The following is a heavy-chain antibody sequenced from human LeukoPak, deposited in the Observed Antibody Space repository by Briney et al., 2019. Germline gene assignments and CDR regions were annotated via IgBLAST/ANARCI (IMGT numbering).Heavy chain of an antibody. CDR2: IKTKTDGETT. J-gene: IGHJ4*02. V-gene: IGHV3-15*05. CDR1: GFTFSNAW. Sequence: GGSLRLSCAASGFTFSNAWMNWVRQAPGKGLEWVGRIKTKTDGETTDYAAPVKGRFIISRDDSENTLYLQMNSLKAEDTAVYYCARDMEIGGYSYGPDYWGRGTLVTVSS. D-gene: IGHD5-18*01. CDR3: ARDMEIGGYSYGPDY.